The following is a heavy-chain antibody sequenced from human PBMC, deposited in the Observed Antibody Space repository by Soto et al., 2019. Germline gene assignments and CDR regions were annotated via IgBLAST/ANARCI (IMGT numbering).Heavy chain of an antibody. CDR3: AGIEMATMGYYYGMDV. CDR2: IYYSGST. V-gene: IGHV4-39*01. CDR1: GGSISSSSYY. Sequence: SETLSLTCTVSGGSISSSSYYWGWIRQPPGKGLEWIGSIYYSGSTYYNPSLKSRVTISVDTSKNQFSLKLSSVTAADTAVYYCAGIEMATMGYYYGMDVWGQGTTVTV. D-gene: IGHD5-12*01. J-gene: IGHJ6*02.